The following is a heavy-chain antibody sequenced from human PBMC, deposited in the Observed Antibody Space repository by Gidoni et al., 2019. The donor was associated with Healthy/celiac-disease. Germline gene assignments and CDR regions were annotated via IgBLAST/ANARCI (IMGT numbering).Heavy chain of an antibody. CDR2: IWYDGSNK. D-gene: IGHD2-8*01. Sequence: VAVIWYDGSNKYYADSVKGRFTISRDNSKNTLYLQMNSLRAEDTAVYYCARSEPNIVLMVYAKGAEYFQHWGQGTLVTVSS. CDR3: ARSEPNIVLMVYAKGAEYFQH. V-gene: IGHV3-33*01. J-gene: IGHJ1*01.